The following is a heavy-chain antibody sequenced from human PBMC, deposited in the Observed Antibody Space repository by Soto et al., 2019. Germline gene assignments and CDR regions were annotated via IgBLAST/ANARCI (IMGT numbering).Heavy chain of an antibody. J-gene: IGHJ4*02. CDR2: IWYDGNNK. CDR3: ARGLHSLFDY. V-gene: IGHV3-33*01. Sequence: GGSLRLSCAASGVTFSNYGMHWVRQAPGKGLGWVAVIWYDGNNKYYADSVKGRFTISRDNSNNTLYVQMTSLRAEDTAVYYCARGLHSLFDYWGQGTLVTVSS. D-gene: IGHD2-21*01. CDR1: GVTFSNYG.